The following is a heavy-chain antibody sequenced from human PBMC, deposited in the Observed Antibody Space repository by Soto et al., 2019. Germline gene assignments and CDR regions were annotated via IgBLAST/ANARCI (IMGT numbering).Heavy chain of an antibody. D-gene: IGHD3-10*01. CDR3: ARGGDGSAYYYYGMDV. V-gene: IGHV4-59*01. CDR2: IYYSGST. CDR1: GGSISSYY. J-gene: IGHJ6*02. Sequence: SETLSLTCTVSGGSISSYYWSWIRRPPGKGLEWIGYIYYSGSTNYNPSLKSRVTISVDTSKNQFSLKLSSVTAADTAVYYCARGGDGSAYYYYGMDVWGQGTTVTVSS.